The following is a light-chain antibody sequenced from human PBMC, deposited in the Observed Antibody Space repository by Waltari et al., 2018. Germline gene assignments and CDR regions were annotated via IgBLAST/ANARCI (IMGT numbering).Light chain of an antibody. CDR3: QQYYSGPRT. CDR2: WAS. J-gene: IGKJ1*01. Sequence: DIVMTQSPDSLAVSLGERATINCKSSQSVLYSSNDKNYLVWYQQKPRQPPRLLIYWASTRESGVPDRFSGSGSGTDFTLTISSLQAEDVAVYYCQQYYSGPRTFGQGTKVEIK. V-gene: IGKV4-1*01. CDR1: QSVLYSSNDKNY.